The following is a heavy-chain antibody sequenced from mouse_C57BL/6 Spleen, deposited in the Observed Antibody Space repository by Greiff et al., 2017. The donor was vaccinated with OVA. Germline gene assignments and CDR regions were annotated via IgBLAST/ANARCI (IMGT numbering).Heavy chain of an antibody. CDR1: GYTFTSYW. Sequence: QVQLKQPGAELVRPGSSVKLSCKASGYTFTSYWMDWVKQRPGQGLEWIGNIYPSDSETHYNQKFKDKATLTVDKSSSTAYMQLSSLTSEDSAVYYCARRGDGVGYWGQGTTLTVSS. CDR3: ARRGDGVGY. CDR2: IYPSDSET. D-gene: IGHD1-1*01. J-gene: IGHJ2*01. V-gene: IGHV1-61*01.